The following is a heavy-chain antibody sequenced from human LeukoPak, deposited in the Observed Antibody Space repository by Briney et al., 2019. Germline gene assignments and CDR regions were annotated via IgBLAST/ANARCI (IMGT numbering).Heavy chain of an antibody. CDR3: ARGAYYYED. Sequence: GGSLRLSCAASGFTFSSHSMNWVRQAPGKGLEWVSYISSSSSTIYYADSVKGRFTISRDNAKNSPYLQMNSLRAEDTAVYYCARGAYYYEDWGQGTLVTVSS. CDR2: ISSSSSTI. J-gene: IGHJ4*02. V-gene: IGHV3-48*01. D-gene: IGHD3-22*01. CDR1: GFTFSSHS.